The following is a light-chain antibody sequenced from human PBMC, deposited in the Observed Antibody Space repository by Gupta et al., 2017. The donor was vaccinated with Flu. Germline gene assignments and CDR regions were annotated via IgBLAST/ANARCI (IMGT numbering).Light chain of an antibody. Sequence: DVVMTQSPLSLPVTLGQPASISCRSSQSLLGSDGNTYLNWFQQRPGQSPRRLIYKVSNRDSGVPDRFSGSGSGTDFTLKISSVEAEDVGVYYCRQGKHWPLTFGGGTKVEFK. CDR3: RQGKHWPLT. J-gene: IGKJ4*01. V-gene: IGKV2-30*01. CDR1: QSLLGSDGNTY. CDR2: KVS.